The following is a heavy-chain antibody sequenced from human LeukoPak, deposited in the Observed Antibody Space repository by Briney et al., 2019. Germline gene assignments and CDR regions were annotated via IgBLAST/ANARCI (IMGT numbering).Heavy chain of an antibody. J-gene: IGHJ4*02. CDR2: IYTTGST. CDR3: ARNLIPEQLVLNF. CDR1: GGSISSGSYY. Sequence: ASETLSLTCTVSGGSISSGSYYWSWIRQPAGKGLEWIGRIYTTGSTNYNPSLKSRVTMSVDTSKNQFSLNLKSVTPEDTAVYYCARNLIPEQLVLNFWGQGTLVTVSS. D-gene: IGHD6-13*01. V-gene: IGHV4-61*02.